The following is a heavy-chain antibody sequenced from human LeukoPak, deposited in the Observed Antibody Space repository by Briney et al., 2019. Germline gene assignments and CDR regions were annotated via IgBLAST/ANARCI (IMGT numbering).Heavy chain of an antibody. CDR1: GGSISSSSYY. Sequence: SETLSLTCTVSGGSISSSSYYWGWIRQPPGKGLEWIGSIYYSGSTYYNPSLKSRVTISVDTSKNQFSLKLSSVTAADTALYYCARQGRMITFGGVISYWGQGTLVTVSS. J-gene: IGHJ4*02. CDR3: ARQGRMITFGGVISY. CDR2: IYYSGST. V-gene: IGHV4-39*01. D-gene: IGHD3-16*02.